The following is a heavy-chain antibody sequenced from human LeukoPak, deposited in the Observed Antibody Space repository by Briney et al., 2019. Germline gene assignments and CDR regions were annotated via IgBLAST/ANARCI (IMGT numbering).Heavy chain of an antibody. J-gene: IGHJ4*02. CDR1: GFTFSNFW. CDR3: ARYGSYPEAFDY. Sequence: GGSLRLSCAASGFTFSNFWMHWVRQAPGKGLEWVSYIRSSGNTIYYADSVKGRFTISRDNAKNSVYLQMNSLRDEDTAVYYCARYGSYPEAFDYWGQGTLVTVSS. CDR2: IRSSGNTI. D-gene: IGHD1-26*01. V-gene: IGHV3-48*02.